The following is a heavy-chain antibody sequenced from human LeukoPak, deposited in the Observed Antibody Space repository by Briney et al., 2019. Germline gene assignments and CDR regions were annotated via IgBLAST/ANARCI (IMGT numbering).Heavy chain of an antibody. V-gene: IGHV3-21*01. CDR2: ISSSSSYI. CDR1: GFTFSSYS. J-gene: IGHJ4*02. Sequence: GGSLRLSCAASGFTFSSYSMNWVRQAPEKGLEWVSSISSSSSYIYYADSVKGRFTISRDNAKNSLYLQMNSLRAEDTAVYYCARDILSITGSGSYSDYWGQGTLVTVSS. CDR3: ARDILSITGSGSYSDY. D-gene: IGHD3-10*01.